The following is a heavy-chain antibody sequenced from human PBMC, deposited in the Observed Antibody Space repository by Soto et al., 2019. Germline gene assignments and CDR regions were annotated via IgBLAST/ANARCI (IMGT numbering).Heavy chain of an antibody. Sequence: TLSLTCTVSGGSISSYYWSWIRRPAGKGLEGIGRIYTSGSTNYNPSLKSRVTMSVDTSKNQFSLKLSSVTAADTAVYYCARDSSIFGVVGGMDVWGQGTTVTVSS. CDR1: GGSISSYY. V-gene: IGHV4-4*07. J-gene: IGHJ6*02. CDR3: ARDSSIFGVVGGMDV. CDR2: IYTSGST. D-gene: IGHD3-3*01.